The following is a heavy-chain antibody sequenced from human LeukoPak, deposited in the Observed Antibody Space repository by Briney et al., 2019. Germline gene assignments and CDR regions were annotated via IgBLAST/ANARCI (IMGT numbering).Heavy chain of an antibody. CDR3: ARPRSDNWNSRGMDV. D-gene: IGHD1-7*01. J-gene: IGHJ6*02. V-gene: IGHV3-21*01. Sequence: GGSLRLSCAPSVFTFSSYSMNSVRQAPGKRLEWVSSISSSSSYIYYADSVKGRFTISRDNAKNSLYLQMHSLRAEDTAAYYCARPRSDNWNSRGMDVWGQGTTVTVSS. CDR1: VFTFSSYS. CDR2: ISSSSSYI.